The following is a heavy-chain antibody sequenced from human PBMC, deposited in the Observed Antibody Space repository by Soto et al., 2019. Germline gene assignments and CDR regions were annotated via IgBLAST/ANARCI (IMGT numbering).Heavy chain of an antibody. J-gene: IGHJ5*02. CDR3: ARDGIYDFYNWFDP. Sequence: PGGSLRLSCAASGFTFSSYSMNWVRQAPGKGLEWVSSISSSSSYIYYADSVKGRFTISRDNAKNSLYLQMNSLRAEDTAVYYCARDGIYDFYNWFDPWGQGTLVTVSS. CDR1: GFTFSSYS. D-gene: IGHD3-3*01. CDR2: ISSSSSYI. V-gene: IGHV3-21*01.